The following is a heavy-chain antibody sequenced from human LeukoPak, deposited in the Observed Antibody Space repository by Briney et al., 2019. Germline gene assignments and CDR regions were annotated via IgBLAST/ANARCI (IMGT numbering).Heavy chain of an antibody. CDR2: IYHSGST. CDR1: GYSISSGYY. J-gene: IGHJ4*02. V-gene: IGHV4-38-2*02. D-gene: IGHD3-10*01. Sequence: SETLSLTCTASGYSISSGYYWGWIRQPPGKGLEWIGSIYHSGSTYYNPSLKSRVTISVDTSKNQFSLKLSSVTAADTAVYYCARDPAYYYGSGSYLARDYWGQGTLVTVSS. CDR3: ARDPAYYYGSGSYLARDY.